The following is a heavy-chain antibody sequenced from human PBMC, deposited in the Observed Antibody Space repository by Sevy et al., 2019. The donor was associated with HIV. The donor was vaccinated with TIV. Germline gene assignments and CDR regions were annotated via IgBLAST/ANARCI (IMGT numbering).Heavy chain of an antibody. D-gene: IGHD2-8*01. CDR3: ARAVGKDGAY. CDR1: GFTFSDSW. CDR2: INQDGSVI. Sequence: GGSLRLSRTASGFTFSDSWMHWVRQAPGKGLEWLANINQDGSVIYYADSVKGRFTISRDNSRNSVFLQMSSLRAGDTATYYCARAVGKDGAYWGQGTLVTVSS. V-gene: IGHV3-7*03. J-gene: IGHJ4*02.